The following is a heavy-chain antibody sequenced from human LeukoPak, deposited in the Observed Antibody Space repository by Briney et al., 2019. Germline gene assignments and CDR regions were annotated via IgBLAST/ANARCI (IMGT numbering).Heavy chain of an antibody. V-gene: IGHV4-34*01. CDR1: GGSFSGYY. CDR2: INHSGST. D-gene: IGHD3-22*01. J-gene: IGHJ4*02. Sequence: KPSETLSLTCAVYGGSFSGYYWSWIRQPPGKGLEWIGEINHSGSTNYNPSLKSRVTISVDTSKNQFSLKLSSVTAADTAVYYCARETSEDDSSGYYYYFDYWGQGTLVTVSS. CDR3: ARETSEDDSSGYYYYFDY.